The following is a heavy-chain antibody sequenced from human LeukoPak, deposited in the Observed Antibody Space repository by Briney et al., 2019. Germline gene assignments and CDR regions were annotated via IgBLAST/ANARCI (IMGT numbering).Heavy chain of an antibody. Sequence: SETLSLTCTVSGYSISSSTYYWGWIRQPPGKGLEWIGEINHSGSTNYNPSLKSRVTISVDTSKNQFSLKLSSVTAADTAVYYCARHGYFDWLFHFDYWGQGTLVTVSA. D-gene: IGHD3-9*01. V-gene: IGHV4-39*01. CDR3: ARHGYFDWLFHFDY. J-gene: IGHJ4*02. CDR1: GYSISSSTYY. CDR2: INHSGST.